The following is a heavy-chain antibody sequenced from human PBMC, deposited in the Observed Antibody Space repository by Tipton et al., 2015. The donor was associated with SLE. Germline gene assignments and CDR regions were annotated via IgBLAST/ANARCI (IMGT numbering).Heavy chain of an antibody. V-gene: IGHV4-30-4*01. CDR3: ARDPSAGGLDALDI. Sequence: TLSLTCTVSGGSISSGDYYWSWIRQPPGKGLEWIGYIYYSGSTYYNPSLKSRVTISVDTSKNQFSLKLSSVTAADTAVYYCARDPSAGGLDALDIWGQGTMVTVSS. CDR2: IYYSGST. CDR1: GGSISSGDYY. D-gene: IGHD3-3*01. J-gene: IGHJ3*02.